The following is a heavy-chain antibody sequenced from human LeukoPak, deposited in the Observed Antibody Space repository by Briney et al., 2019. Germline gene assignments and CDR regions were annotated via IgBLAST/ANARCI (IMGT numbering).Heavy chain of an antibody. Sequence: GGSLRLSCAGSGFTFNSNWMSWVRQAPGKGLEWVANIKQDGSEKYYVDSVKGRFTISRDNAKNSLSLQMNSLRAEDTAVYDCARDKYYDRYFDSWGQGTLVTVSS. CDR3: ARDKYYDRYFDS. D-gene: IGHD3-22*01. CDR1: GFTFNSNW. J-gene: IGHJ4*02. V-gene: IGHV3-7*01. CDR2: IKQDGSEK.